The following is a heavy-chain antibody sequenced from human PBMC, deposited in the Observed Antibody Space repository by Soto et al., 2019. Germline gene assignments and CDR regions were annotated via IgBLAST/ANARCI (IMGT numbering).Heavy chain of an antibody. D-gene: IGHD4-17*01. Sequence: QITLKESGPALVKPTQPLTVTCTFSGLSLRTSGVGVGGSRQPPGKALEGLALIYWDDGKLYSPSLKSRLTITKDTSKKPVVLRMTTLAPVDTATYYCAHLTTGGFYFDYWGQGTLVNVSS. CDR3: AHLTTGGFYFDY. CDR1: GLSLRTSGVG. V-gene: IGHV2-5*02. CDR2: IYWDDGK. J-gene: IGHJ4*02.